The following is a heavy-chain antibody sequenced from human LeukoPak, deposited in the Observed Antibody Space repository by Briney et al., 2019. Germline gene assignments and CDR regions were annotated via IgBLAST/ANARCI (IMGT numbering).Heavy chain of an antibody. Sequence: PGGCLRLSCAASGFPFSSYAMSWVRQAPGKGLDWVSAISVNGGTTYYADSVKGRFTISRDNSKNTLFLQMNSLRAEDTAVYYCARHSSGLQFDYWGQGTLVTVSS. CDR3: ARHSSGLQFDY. CDR2: ISVNGGTT. V-gene: IGHV3-23*01. D-gene: IGHD6-19*01. J-gene: IGHJ4*02. CDR1: GFPFSSYA.